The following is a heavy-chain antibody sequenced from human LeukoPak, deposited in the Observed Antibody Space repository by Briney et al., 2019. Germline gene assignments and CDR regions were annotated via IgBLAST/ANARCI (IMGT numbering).Heavy chain of an antibody. Sequence: GGSLRLSCAVSGFTSSSFAISWVRQAPGKGLEWVSGTSDRGDYTYYADSVKGRFTISRDSSKNTLFLQMNSLRAEDTALYFCARKAQYNGHYPLDYWGQGTLVTVSS. CDR3: ARKAQYNGHYPLDY. D-gene: IGHD1-7*01. CDR2: TSDRGDYT. CDR1: GFTSSSFA. J-gene: IGHJ4*02. V-gene: IGHV3-23*01.